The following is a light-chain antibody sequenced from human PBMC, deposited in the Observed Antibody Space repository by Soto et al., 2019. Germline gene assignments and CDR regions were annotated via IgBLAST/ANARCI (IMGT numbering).Light chain of an antibody. CDR3: GTWDSSLSDAVV. CDR1: SSNIGRNY. CDR2: DND. J-gene: IGLJ2*01. Sequence: QSVLTQPPSVSAAPGQKVTISCSGTSSNIGRNYVAWYQQLPGTAPKLLIYDNDKRPSGIPDRFSGSKSGTSATLGITGLQTGEEADYYCGTWDSSLSDAVVFGEGTKLTVL. V-gene: IGLV1-51*01.